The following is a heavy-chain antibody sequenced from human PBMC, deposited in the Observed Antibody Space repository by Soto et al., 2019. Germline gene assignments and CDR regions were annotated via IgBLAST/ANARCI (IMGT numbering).Heavy chain of an antibody. Sequence: EVQLLESGGDVVRPGGSLRLSCAASGFTFSSYAMGWVRQAPGKGLEWVAGVSRAGTYTFYADSVRGRFSISRDNSRDTVDLYMHALGGGDTAVYFCVKYTVPEDLGESWGQGTLVSVSS. CDR2: VSRAGTYT. CDR1: GFTFSSYA. CDR3: VKYTVPEDLGES. V-gene: IGHV3-23*01. J-gene: IGHJ5*02. D-gene: IGHD3-16*01.